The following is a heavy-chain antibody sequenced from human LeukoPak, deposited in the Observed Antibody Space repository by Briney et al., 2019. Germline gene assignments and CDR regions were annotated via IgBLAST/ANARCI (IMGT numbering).Heavy chain of an antibody. CDR2: INPSGGST. CDR3: ARASTHRYNLKSGQVNDAFDI. Sequence: ASVKVSCKASGYTFTGYYMHWVRQAPGQGLEWMGIINPSGGSTSYAQKFQGRVTMTTDTSTSTAYMELRSLRSDDTAVYYCARASTHRYNLKSGQVNDAFDIWGQGTMVTVSS. V-gene: IGHV1-46*01. CDR1: GYTFTGYY. J-gene: IGHJ3*02. D-gene: IGHD1-14*01.